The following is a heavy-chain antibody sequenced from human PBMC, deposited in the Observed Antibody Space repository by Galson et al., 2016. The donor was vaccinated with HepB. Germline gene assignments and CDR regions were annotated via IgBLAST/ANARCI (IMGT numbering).Heavy chain of an antibody. CDR1: GFVFDDYA. V-gene: IGHV3-9*01. CDR3: AKDRGSAWYGDAFDI. Sequence: SLRLSCAASGFVFDDYALHWVRQAPGKGLEWVSGVSWNGGDIGYADSVKGRFTISRDNDENSLYLQMNSLRPEDTALYYCAKDRGSAWYGDAFDIWGQGTMVTVSS. CDR2: VSWNGGDI. D-gene: IGHD6-19*01. J-gene: IGHJ3*02.